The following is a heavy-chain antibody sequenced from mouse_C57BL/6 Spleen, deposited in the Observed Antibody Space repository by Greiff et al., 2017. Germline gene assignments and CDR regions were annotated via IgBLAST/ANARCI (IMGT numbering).Heavy chain of an antibody. V-gene: IGHV1-81*01. D-gene: IGHD2-4*01. J-gene: IGHJ4*01. CDR2: IYPRSGNT. Sequence: VQLQQSGAELARPGASVKLSCKASGYTFTSYGISWVKQRTGQGLEWIGEIYPRSGNTYYNEKFKGKATLTADKSSSTAYMELRSLTSEDSAVYFCARSVVYYDYLYAMDYWGQGTSVTVSS. CDR1: GYTFTSYG. CDR3: ARSVVYYDYLYAMDY.